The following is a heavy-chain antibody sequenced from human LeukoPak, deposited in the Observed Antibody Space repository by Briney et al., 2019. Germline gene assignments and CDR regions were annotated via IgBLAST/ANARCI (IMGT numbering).Heavy chain of an antibody. V-gene: IGHV4-4*07. CDR1: GGSISGSY. J-gene: IGHJ4*02. Sequence: PSETLSLTCTVSGGSISGSYWSWIRQPAGKGLEWIGRIYSSGSTNYNPSLKSRVTMSVDTSKNQVSLKLNSVTAADTAVYYCARGFCSGGSCYLFDSWGQGPLVTVSS. D-gene: IGHD2-15*01. CDR2: IYSSGST. CDR3: ARGFCSGGSCYLFDS.